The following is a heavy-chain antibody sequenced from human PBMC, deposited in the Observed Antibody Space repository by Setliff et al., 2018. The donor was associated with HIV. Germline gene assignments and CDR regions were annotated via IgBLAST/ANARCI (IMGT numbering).Heavy chain of an antibody. V-gene: IGHV1-18*01. Sequence: GASVKVSCKASGYTFTSYGISWVRQAPGQGLEWMGWLSDYNGNTKYTQKFQGRVTMTTDTSTSTAYMELRSLRSDDTAVYYCARDREYMDVWGKGTTVTVSS. CDR2: LSDYNGNT. J-gene: IGHJ6*03. CDR3: ARDREYMDV. CDR1: GYTFTSYG.